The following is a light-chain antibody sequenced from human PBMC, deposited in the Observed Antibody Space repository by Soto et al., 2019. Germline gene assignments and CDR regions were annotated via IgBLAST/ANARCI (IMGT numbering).Light chain of an antibody. CDR2: AAS. CDR3: QQSYSTLPIT. CDR1: QGISSY. V-gene: IGKV1-9*01. Sequence: IQLTQSPSSLSASVGDRVTITCRASQGISSYLAWYQQKPGKAPKLLIYAASTLQSGVPSRFSGSGSGTDFTLTISSLQPEDFATYYCQQSYSTLPITFGQGTRLEIK. J-gene: IGKJ5*01.